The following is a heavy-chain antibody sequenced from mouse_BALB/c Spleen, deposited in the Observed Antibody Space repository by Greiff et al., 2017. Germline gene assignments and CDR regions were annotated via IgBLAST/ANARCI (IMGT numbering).Heavy chain of an antibody. CDR2: IWAGGST. V-gene: IGHV2-9*02. D-gene: IGHD3-1*01. CDR1: GFSLTSYG. CDR3: AREAARALLAY. Sequence: VQLVESGPGLVAPSQSLSITCTVSGFSLTSYGVHWVRQPPGKGLEWLGVIWAGGSTNYNSALMSRLSISKDNSKSQVFLKMNSLQTDDTAMYYCAREAARALLAYGGQGTLVTVSA. J-gene: IGHJ3*01.